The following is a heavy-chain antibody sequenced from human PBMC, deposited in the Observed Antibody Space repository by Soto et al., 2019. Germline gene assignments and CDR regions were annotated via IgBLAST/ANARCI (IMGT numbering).Heavy chain of an antibody. CDR1: GGSFSDYY. D-gene: IGHD2-15*01. V-gene: IGHV4-34*01. Sequence: QVQLRQWGAGLLKPSETLSLTCAVFGGSFSDYYWSWIRQPPGKGLEWIGEINHSGSTNYNPSLKSRATISVDTSKNQFSLKLNSVTAADTAVYYCARRCSGSSCYTSGAFDIWGQGTMVTVSS. CDR3: ARRCSGSSCYTSGAFDI. J-gene: IGHJ3*02. CDR2: INHSGST.